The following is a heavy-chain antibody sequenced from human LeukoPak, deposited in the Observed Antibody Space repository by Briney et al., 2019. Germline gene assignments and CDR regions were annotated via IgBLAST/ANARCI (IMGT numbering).Heavy chain of an antibody. V-gene: IGHV3-64*01. CDR3: ARGLQTYGFDY. CDR2: ISSNGGST. Sequence: GGSLRLSCAASGFTFSSYAMHWVRQAPGKGLEYVSAISSNGGSTYYANSVKGRFTISRDNSKNRLYLQMGSLRAEDMAVYYCARGLQTYGFDYWGQGTLVTVSS. D-gene: IGHD4-17*01. CDR1: GFTFSSYA. J-gene: IGHJ4*02.